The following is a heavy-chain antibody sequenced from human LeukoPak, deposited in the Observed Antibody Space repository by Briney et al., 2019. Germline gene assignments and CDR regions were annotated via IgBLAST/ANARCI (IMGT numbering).Heavy chain of an antibody. D-gene: IGHD5-18*01. CDR1: GFTFSSYG. CDR3: ARDNDTAMVRGAGFDI. CDR2: IRYDGSNK. Sequence: PGGSMRLSCAASGFTFSSYGMNWVRQAPGKGLEWVAFIRYDGSNKFYADSVKGRFTISRDNAKNSLYLQMNSLRAEDTAVYYCARDNDTAMVRGAGFDIWGQGTMVTVSS. V-gene: IGHV3-30*02. J-gene: IGHJ3*02.